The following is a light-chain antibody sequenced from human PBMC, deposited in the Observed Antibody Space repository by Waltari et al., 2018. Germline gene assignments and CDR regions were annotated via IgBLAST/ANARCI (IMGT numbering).Light chain of an antibody. CDR2: SNN. Sequence: QSVLTQPPSASGTPGQRVTISCSGSRSNIGINTVNWYQQLPGAAPRLLLYSNNQRPSGVLDRFSGSKSGTSASLAISGLQSEDEADYYCAAWDDSLKGYVFGTGTTVTVL. V-gene: IGLV1-44*01. J-gene: IGLJ1*01. CDR1: RSNIGINT. CDR3: AAWDDSLKGYV.